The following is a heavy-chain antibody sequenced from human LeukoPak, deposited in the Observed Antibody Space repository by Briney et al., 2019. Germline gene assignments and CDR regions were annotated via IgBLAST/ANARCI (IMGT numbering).Heavy chain of an antibody. D-gene: IGHD3-3*01. V-gene: IGHV1-69*13. CDR1: GGTFSSYA. CDR2: IIPIFGTA. J-gene: IGHJ6*02. CDR3: ARGSGWVPPENHYYYGMDV. Sequence: SVKVSCKASGGTFSSYAISWVRQAPGQGLEWMGGIIPIFGTANYAQKFQGRVTITADESTSTTYMELSSLRSEDTAVYYCARGSGWVPPENHYYYGMDVWGQGTTVTVSS.